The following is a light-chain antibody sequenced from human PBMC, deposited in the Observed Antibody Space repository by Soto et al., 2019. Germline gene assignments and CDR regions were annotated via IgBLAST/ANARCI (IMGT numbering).Light chain of an antibody. Sequence: QSALTQPASVYGSPGQSITVSCTGTSSDVGSHNLVSWYQQHPGQAPILMIHEVSKRPLGVSARFSAFKSGNTASLTISGLQAEDEADYYCCSYGGSRAVFGGGTQLTVL. CDR1: SSDVGSHNL. CDR3: CSYGGSRAV. J-gene: IGLJ7*01. CDR2: EVS. V-gene: IGLV2-23*02.